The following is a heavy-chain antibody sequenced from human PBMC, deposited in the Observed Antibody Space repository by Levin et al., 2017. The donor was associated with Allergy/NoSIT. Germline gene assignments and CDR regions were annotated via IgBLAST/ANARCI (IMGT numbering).Heavy chain of an antibody. D-gene: IGHD5-24*01. CDR3: VRERSAKVEADTGAFES. Sequence: PEASVKVSCKASGYTFSSYAMHWVRQAPGRSLEWMGWIIAGTGYTRYSQKFQGRIAITRDTSAAMAYMELSSLTSEDTALYYCVRERSAKVEADTGAFESWGQGTMVTVSA. J-gene: IGHJ3*02. CDR2: IIAGTGYT. V-gene: IGHV1-3*01. CDR1: GYTFSSYA.